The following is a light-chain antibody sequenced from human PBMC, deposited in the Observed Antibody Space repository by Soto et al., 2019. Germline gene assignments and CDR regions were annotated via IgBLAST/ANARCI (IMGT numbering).Light chain of an antibody. CDR1: QGISSY. V-gene: IGKV1-8*01. CDR2: AAY. Sequence: AIRMIQSPYSLSASTGDRVTITCRASQGISSYLAWYQQKPGKAPKLLIYAAYNLQSGVPSRFSGSGSGTDFTLTISCPQSEDFATYYCQQYYSYPRTFGQRTKV. CDR3: QQYYSYPRT. J-gene: IGKJ1*01.